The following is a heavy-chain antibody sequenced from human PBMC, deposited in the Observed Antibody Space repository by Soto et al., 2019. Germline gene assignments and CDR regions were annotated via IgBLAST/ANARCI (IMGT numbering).Heavy chain of an antibody. D-gene: IGHD3-22*01. V-gene: IGHV1-18*01. CDR3: ARDPFSVVVITPYYYYGMDV. J-gene: IGHJ6*02. Sequence: ASLKVSCNASGYTFTSYGIAWVRQAPGQGPEWMGWISSNSLKANNAQKFQGRVTITADESTSTVYMELRSLRSEDTAVYYCARDPFSVVVITPYYYYGMDVWGQGTTVTVSS. CDR1: GYTFTSYG. CDR2: ISSNSLKA.